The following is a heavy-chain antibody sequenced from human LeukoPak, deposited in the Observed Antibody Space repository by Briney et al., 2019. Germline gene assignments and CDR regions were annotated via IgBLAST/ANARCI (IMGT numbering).Heavy chain of an antibody. CDR1: GDSISNYY. D-gene: IGHD4-23*01. CDR2: IYKPGST. CDR3: ARDYGGNLRLFDP. Sequence: SETLSLTCTVSGDSISNYYWNWIRQSPGKGLEWIGYIYKPGSTNYNPSLKSRVTMSPDTSKNQFSLKLSSVTAADTAVYYCARDYGGNLRLFDPWGQGTLVTVSS. J-gene: IGHJ5*02. V-gene: IGHV4-59*01.